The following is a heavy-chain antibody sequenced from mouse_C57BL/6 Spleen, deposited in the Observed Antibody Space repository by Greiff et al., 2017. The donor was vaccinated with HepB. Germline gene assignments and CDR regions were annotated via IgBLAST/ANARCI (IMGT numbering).Heavy chain of an antibody. CDR1: GFTFSDYG. J-gene: IGHJ4*01. Sequence: EVQGVESGGGLVKPGGSLKLSCAASGFTFSDYGMHWVRQAPEKGLEWVAYISSGSSTIYYADTVKGRFPISRDNAKTLFLQMTSLRSEDTAMYYCARGSRFYYYAMDYWGQGTSVTVSS. V-gene: IGHV5-17*01. CDR2: ISSGSSTI. CDR3: ARGSRFYYYAMDY. D-gene: IGHD1-1*01.